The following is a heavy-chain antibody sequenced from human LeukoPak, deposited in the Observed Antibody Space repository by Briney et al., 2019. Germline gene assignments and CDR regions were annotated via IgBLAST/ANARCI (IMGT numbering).Heavy chain of an antibody. CDR2: INPSGGST. CDR3: ASGAGSDFWSGYSNAFDI. V-gene: IGHV1-46*01. Sequence: RASVKVSCKASGYTFTSYYMRWVRQAPGQGLEWMGIINPSGGSTSYAQKFQGRVTMTRDTSTSTVYMELSSLRSEDTAVYYCASGAGSDFWSGYSNAFDIWGQGTMVTVSS. J-gene: IGHJ3*02. CDR1: GYTFTSYY. D-gene: IGHD3-3*01.